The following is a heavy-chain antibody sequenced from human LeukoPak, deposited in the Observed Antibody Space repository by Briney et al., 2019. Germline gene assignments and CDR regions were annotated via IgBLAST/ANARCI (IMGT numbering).Heavy chain of an antibody. CDR1: GYTFTSYG. Sequence: ASVKVSCKASGYTFTSYGISWVRQAPGQGLEWMGWISAYNGNTNYAQKLQGRVTMTTDTSTSTAYMELRSLRSDDTAAYYCARVKLITMVRGVISGMDVWGKGTTVTVSS. J-gene: IGHJ6*04. CDR2: ISAYNGNT. V-gene: IGHV1-18*04. CDR3: ARVKLITMVRGVISGMDV. D-gene: IGHD3-10*01.